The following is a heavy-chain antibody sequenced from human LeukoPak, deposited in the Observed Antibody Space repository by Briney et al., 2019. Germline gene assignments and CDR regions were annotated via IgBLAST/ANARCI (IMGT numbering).Heavy chain of an antibody. CDR1: GFTFSSYW. D-gene: IGHD2-2*02. V-gene: IGHV3-7*01. CDR3: ASQGRYCSSTSCYRGWSDP. J-gene: IGHJ5*02. CDR2: IKQDGSEK. Sequence: PGGSLRLSCAASGFTFSSYWMSWVRQAPGKGLEWVANIKQDGSEKYYVDSVKGRFTISRDNAKNSLYLQMNGLRAEDTAVYYCASQGRYCSSTSCYRGWSDPWGQGTLVTVSS.